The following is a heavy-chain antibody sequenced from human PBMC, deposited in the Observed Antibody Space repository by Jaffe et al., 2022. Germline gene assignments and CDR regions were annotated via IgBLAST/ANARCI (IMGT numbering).Heavy chain of an antibody. CDR2: ISWDGGST. J-gene: IGHJ6*03. D-gene: IGHD3-22*01. CDR3: AKDTRSGYDGYYYYMDV. CDR1: GFTFDDYA. Sequence: EVQLVESGGVVVQPGGSLRLSCAASGFTFDDYAMHWVRQAPGKGLEWVSLISWDGGSTYYADSVKGRFTISRDNSKNSLYLQMNSLRAEDTALYYCAKDTRSGYDGYYYYMDVWGKGTTVTVSS. V-gene: IGHV3-43D*04.